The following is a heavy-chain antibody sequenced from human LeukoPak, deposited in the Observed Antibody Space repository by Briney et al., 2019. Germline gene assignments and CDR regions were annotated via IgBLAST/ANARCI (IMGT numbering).Heavy chain of an antibody. D-gene: IGHD1-26*01. CDR3: ARVERAFGGGSSFDY. CDR2: INAGNGNT. V-gene: IGHV1-3*01. CDR1: GYTFTSYA. J-gene: IGHJ4*02. Sequence: ASVKVSCKASGYTFTSYAMHWVRQAPGQRLEWMGWINAGNGNTKYSQKFQGRVTITRDTSASTAYMELSSLRSEDTAVYYCARVERAFGGGSSFDYWGQGTLVTVSS.